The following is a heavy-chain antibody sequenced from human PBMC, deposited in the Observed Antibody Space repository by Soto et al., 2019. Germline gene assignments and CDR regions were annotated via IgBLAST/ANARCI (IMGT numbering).Heavy chain of an antibody. CDR2: IIPIFGTA. Sequence: ASVKVSCKASGGTFSSYAISWVRQAPGQGLEWMGGIIPIFGTANYAQKFQGRVTITADESTSTAYMELSSLRSEDTAAYYCATGAGDRHLNLDYWGQGTLVTVSS. CDR1: GGTFSSYA. D-gene: IGHD1-26*01. CDR3: ATGAGDRHLNLDY. V-gene: IGHV1-69*13. J-gene: IGHJ4*02.